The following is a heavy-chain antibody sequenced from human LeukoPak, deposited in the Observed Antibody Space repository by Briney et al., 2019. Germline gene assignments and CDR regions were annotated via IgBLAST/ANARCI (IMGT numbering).Heavy chain of an antibody. V-gene: IGHV1-45*02. CDR1: GYTFTSYG. CDR2: ITPFNGNT. D-gene: IGHD2-2*01. Sequence: TMASVKVSCKASGYTFTSYGISWVRQAPGQALEWMGWITPFNGNTNYAQRFQDRVTITRDRSMSTAYMELSSLRSEDTAMYYCATSLYCSSTSCLYYWGQGTLVTVSS. CDR3: ATSLYCSSTSCLYY. J-gene: IGHJ4*02.